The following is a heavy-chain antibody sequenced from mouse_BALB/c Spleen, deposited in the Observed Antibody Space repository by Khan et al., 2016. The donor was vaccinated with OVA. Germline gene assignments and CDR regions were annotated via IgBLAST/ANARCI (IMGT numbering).Heavy chain of an antibody. V-gene: IGHV9-3-1*01. J-gene: IGHJ4*01. Sequence: QIQLVQSGPEVKKPGETVKISCKASGLTFTKFGMNWVKQAPGKGLKWMAWINSYTGALKYADDFNGRFAFSLETAASTIHLQITNLKNEDTATXICARPPVSSYVLDNWGQGTSVTVSS. CDR2: INSYTGAL. CDR1: GLTFTKFG. CDR3: ARPPVSSYVLDN. D-gene: IGHD6-2*01.